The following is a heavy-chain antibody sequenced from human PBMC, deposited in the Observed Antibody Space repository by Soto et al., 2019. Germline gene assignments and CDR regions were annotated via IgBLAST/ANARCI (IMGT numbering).Heavy chain of an antibody. V-gene: IGHV3-23*01. CDR2: ISGSGGST. CDR1: GFTFSSYA. J-gene: IGHJ5*02. Sequence: GGSLRLSCAASGFTFSSYAMSWVRQAPGKGLEWVSAISGSGGSTYYADSVKGRFTISRDNSKNTLYLQMNSLRAEDTAVYYCAEDRNYYDSSGYTWGQGTLVTVSS. CDR3: AEDRNYYDSSGYT. D-gene: IGHD3-22*01.